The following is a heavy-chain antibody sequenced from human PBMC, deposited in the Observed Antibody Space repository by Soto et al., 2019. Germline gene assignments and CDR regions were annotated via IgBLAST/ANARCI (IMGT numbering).Heavy chain of an antibody. Sequence: SGYTFSNFAITWVRQAPDQGLEWMGWISPYTRKPNYPQKVQGRVTMTTDTSTSTAYMELRSLRSDDTAVYFCSRLGWALLSRRRYFEYWGQGTLVAVSS. D-gene: IGHD1-26*01. V-gene: IGHV1-18*04. CDR3: SRLGWALLSRRRYFEY. CDR2: ISPYTRKP. CDR1: GYTFSNFA. J-gene: IGHJ4*02.